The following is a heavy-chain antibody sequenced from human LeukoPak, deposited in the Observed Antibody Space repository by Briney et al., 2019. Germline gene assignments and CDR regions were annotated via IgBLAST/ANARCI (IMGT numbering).Heavy chain of an antibody. D-gene: IGHD6-13*01. CDR1: GGSISSGGYY. J-gene: IGHJ6*03. CDR2: IYYSGST. Sequence: SETLSLTCTVSGGSISSGGYYWSWIRQHPGKGLEWIGYIYYSGSTYYNPSLKSRVTISVDTSKNQFSLKLSSVTAADTAVYYCARSPASEQLIYHYYYYMDVWGKGTTVTVSS. V-gene: IGHV4-30-4*08. CDR3: ARSPASEQLIYHYYYYMDV.